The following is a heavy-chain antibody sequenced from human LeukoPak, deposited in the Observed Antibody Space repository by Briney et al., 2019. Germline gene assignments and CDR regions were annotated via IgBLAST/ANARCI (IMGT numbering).Heavy chain of an antibody. CDR2: ISSSSSYI. J-gene: IGHJ4*02. CDR1: GFTFSSYS. D-gene: IGHD3-22*01. Sequence: PGGSLRLSCAASGFTFSSYSMNWVRQAPGKGLEWVSSISSSSSYIYYADSVKGRFTISRDNAKNSLYLQMNSLRAEDTAVYYCARDPNSGYYFNFWGQGTLVTVSS. V-gene: IGHV3-21*01. CDR3: ARDPNSGYYFNF.